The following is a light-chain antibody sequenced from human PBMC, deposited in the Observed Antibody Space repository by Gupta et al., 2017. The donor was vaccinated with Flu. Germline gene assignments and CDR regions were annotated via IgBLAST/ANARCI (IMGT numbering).Light chain of an antibody. V-gene: IGLV3-25*03. J-gene: IGLJ2*01. CDR1: TLSTQY. CDR2: KDT. CDR3: PSADSSGTYVL. Sequence: SAALTQPPSVSVSPGQTSTITCSGETLSTQYSYWYHQKPGQAPVLLIFKDTQRPSGIPERFSGSNSGTTVTLTISGVRAEDEAAYYCPSADSSGTYVLFGGGTKLTV.